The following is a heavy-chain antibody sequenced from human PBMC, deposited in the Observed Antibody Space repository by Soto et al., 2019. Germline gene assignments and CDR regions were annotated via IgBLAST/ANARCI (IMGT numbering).Heavy chain of an antibody. CDR1: GYTFTGYY. D-gene: IGHD6-13*01. V-gene: IGHV1-2*04. CDR2: INPNSGGT. J-gene: IGHJ6*02. Sequence: ASVKVSCKASGYTFTGYYMHGVRQAPGQGLEWMGWINPNSGGTNYAQKFQGWVTMTRDTSISTAYMELSRLRSDDTAVYYCARGDSSSWSYYGMDVWGQGTTVTVSS. CDR3: ARGDSSSWSYYGMDV.